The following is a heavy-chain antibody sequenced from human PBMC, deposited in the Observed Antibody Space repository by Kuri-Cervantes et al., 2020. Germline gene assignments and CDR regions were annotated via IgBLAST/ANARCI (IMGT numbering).Heavy chain of an antibody. J-gene: IGHJ4*02. CDR3: AADGDSSGWSDY. CDR1: GYTLTELS. V-gene: IGHV1-24*01. Sequence: ASVKVSCKVSGYTLTELSMHWVRQAPGKGLEWMGGFDPEDGETIYAQKFQGRVTMTEDTSTDTAYMELSSLRSEDTAVYYCAADGDSSGWSDYWGQGTLVTVS. CDR2: FDPEDGET. D-gene: IGHD6-19*01.